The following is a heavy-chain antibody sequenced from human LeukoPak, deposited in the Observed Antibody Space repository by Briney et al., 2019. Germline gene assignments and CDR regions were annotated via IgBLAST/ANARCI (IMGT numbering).Heavy chain of an antibody. V-gene: IGHV3-48*03. CDR1: GLTFSSYE. J-gene: IGHJ4*02. CDR3: AIGGHGPIDY. D-gene: IGHD4-23*01. CDR2: ISSSGSTI. Sequence: AGGSLRLSCAASGLTFSSYEMNWVRQAPGKGLEWVSYISSSGSTIYYADSVKGRFTISRDNAKNSLYLQMNSLRAEDTAVYYCAIGGHGPIDYWGQGTLVTVSS.